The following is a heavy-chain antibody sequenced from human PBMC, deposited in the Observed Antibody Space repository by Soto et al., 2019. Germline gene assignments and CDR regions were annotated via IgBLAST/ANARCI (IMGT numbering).Heavy chain of an antibody. Sequence: QVQLVESGGGVVQPGRSLRLSCAAFGFTFSSYGMHWVRQAPGKGLEWVAVISYDGSNKYYADSVKGRFTISRDNSKNTLYLQMNSLRAEDTAVYYCAKESDGSSWSLYRRRAPYIDYWGQGTLVTVSS. V-gene: IGHV3-30*18. J-gene: IGHJ4*02. D-gene: IGHD6-13*01. CDR1: GFTFSSYG. CDR3: AKESDGSSWSLYRRRAPYIDY. CDR2: ISYDGSNK.